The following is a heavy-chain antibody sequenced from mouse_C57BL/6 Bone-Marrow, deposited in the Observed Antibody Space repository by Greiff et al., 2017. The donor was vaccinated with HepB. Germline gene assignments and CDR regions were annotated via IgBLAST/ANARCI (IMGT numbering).Heavy chain of an antibody. CDR2: INPYNGGT. CDR3: ARCGYRYFDV. J-gene: IGHJ1*03. CDR1: GYTFTDYY. V-gene: IGHV1-19*01. Sequence: VQLQQSGPVLVKPGASVKMSCKASGYTFTDYYMNWVKQSHGKSLEWIGVINPYNGGTSYNQKFKGKATLTVDKSSSTAYMELNSLTSEDSAVYYCARCGYRYFDVWGTGTTVTVSS. D-gene: IGHD1-1*02.